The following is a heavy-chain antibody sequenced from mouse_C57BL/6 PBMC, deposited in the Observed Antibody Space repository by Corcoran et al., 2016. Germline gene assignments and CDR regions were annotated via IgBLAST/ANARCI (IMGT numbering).Heavy chain of an antibody. CDR1: GYTFTDYN. CDR2: INPNNSGT. Sequence: EVQLQQSGPELVKPGASVKIPCKASGYTFTDYNMDWVKQSHGKSLEWIGDINPNNSGTIYNQKFKGKATLTVDKSSSTAYMELRSLTSEDTAVYYCARFFTVNYAMDYWGQGTSVTVSS. D-gene: IGHD1-1*01. CDR3: ARFFTVNYAMDY. V-gene: IGHV1-18*01. J-gene: IGHJ4*01.